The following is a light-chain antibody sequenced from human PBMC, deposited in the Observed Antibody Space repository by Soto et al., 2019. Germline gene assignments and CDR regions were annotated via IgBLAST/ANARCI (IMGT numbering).Light chain of an antibody. CDR2: GNT. V-gene: IGLV1-40*01. CDR3: QSYDSSLSSSV. CDR1: SSNIGAGYD. J-gene: IGLJ1*01. Sequence: QSVLTQPPSVSGAPGQRVTISCTGSSSNIGAGYDVHWYQQLPGTAPKLLIYGNTNRPSGVPDRFSDSKSGTSASLAITGLQAEDEADYYCQSYDSSLSSSVFGTGTKLTVL.